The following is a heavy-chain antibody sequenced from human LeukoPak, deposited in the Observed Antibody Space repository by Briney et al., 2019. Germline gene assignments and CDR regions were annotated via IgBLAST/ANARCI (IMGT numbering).Heavy chain of an antibody. D-gene: IGHD6-13*01. CDR3: ARGGGKSIEAYGGGFAP. CDR2: ISSSSSYI. CDR1: GFTFSSYS. V-gene: IGHV3-21*01. J-gene: IGHJ5*02. Sequence: GGSLRLSCAASGFTFSSYSMNWVRQAPGKGLEWVSSISSSSSYIYYADSVKGRFTISIDNAKNSLYLQMNSLRAEDTPVYYGARGGGKSIEAYGGGFAPWGKGTLVPVSS.